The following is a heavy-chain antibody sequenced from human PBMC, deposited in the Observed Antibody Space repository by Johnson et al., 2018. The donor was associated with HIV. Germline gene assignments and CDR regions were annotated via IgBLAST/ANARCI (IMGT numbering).Heavy chain of an antibody. J-gene: IGHJ3*02. CDR1: GFTFSSYG. Sequence: QVQLVESGGGVVQPGRSLRLSCAASGFTFSSYGMHWVRQAPGKGLEWVSVISYDGGNKYYADSVKGRFTISRDNSKNTLYLQMNSLRAEDTAVYYCARVTSPVTTARYGAFDIWGQGTMVTVSS. CDR2: ISYDGGNK. D-gene: IGHD4-17*01. V-gene: IGHV3-30*03. CDR3: ARVTSPVTTARYGAFDI.